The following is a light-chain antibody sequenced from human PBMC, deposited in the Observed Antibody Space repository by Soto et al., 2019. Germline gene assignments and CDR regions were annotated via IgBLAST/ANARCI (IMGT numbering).Light chain of an antibody. CDR1: QSVSNN. J-gene: IGKJ1*01. CDR3: QQYNNWPPTWT. V-gene: IGKV3-15*01. Sequence: IVMTQSPATLSVSPGESATLSCRASQSVSNNLAWYQQKPGQAPRLLIYGASTRATGFPARFSGSGSGTEFTLTISSLQSEDFAVYYCQQYNNWPPTWTFGQGTKVEIK. CDR2: GAS.